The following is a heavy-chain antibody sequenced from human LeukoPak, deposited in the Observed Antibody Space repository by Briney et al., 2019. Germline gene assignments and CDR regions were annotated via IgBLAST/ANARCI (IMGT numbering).Heavy chain of an antibody. CDR1: GFTFSNYA. Sequence: GGSLRLSCAASGFTFSNYAISWVRQAPGKGLEWVSSITGNALNTYQADFIKGRFTISRDDSKNTLYLHLSSLRVEDTAVYYCAKLQDFYDNSGYSYFDNWGQGTLVTVSS. J-gene: IGHJ4*02. V-gene: IGHV3-23*01. D-gene: IGHD3-22*01. CDR2: ITGNALNT. CDR3: AKLQDFYDNSGYSYFDN.